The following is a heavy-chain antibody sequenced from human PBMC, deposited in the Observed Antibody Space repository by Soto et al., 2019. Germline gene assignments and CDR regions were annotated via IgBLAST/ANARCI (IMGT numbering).Heavy chain of an antibody. CDR3: ARGDPGACSSPSCSDAFDI. Sequence: QVQLQESGPGLVKPSQTLSLTCTVSGGSISSGDYYWNWIRQPPGKGLEWIGSIYFSGTTYYSHSLKSRGIIAVGTSKNQFSLKLSSVTAADSAVYYCARGDPGACSSPSCSDAFDIWGQGTLVAVSS. CDR1: GGSISSGDYY. V-gene: IGHV4-30-4*01. CDR2: IYFSGTT. D-gene: IGHD2-2*01. J-gene: IGHJ3*02.